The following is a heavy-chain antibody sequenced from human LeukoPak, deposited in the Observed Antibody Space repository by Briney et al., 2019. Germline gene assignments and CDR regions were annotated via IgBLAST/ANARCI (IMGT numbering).Heavy chain of an antibody. CDR2: IYYSGST. V-gene: IGHV4-59*01. CDR3: ARYGDYPFDY. Sequence: SETLSLTCTVSGGSISSYYWSWIRQPPGKGLEWIGYIYYSGSTNYNPSLKSRVTISVDTSKNQSSLKLSSVTAADTAVYYCARYGDYPFDYWGQGTLVTVSS. CDR1: GGSISSYY. J-gene: IGHJ4*02. D-gene: IGHD4-17*01.